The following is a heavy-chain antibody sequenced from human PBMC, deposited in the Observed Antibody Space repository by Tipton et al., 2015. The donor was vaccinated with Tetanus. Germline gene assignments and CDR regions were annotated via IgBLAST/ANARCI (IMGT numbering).Heavy chain of an antibody. CDR2: IYPSDSDT. D-gene: IGHD6-19*01. CDR1: GYIFATNW. J-gene: IGHJ3*02. CDR3: ARIGWLQQNKPAFDI. Sequence: VQLVQSGAEVKKPGESLKISCKASGYIFATNWIGWVRQMPGKGLEWMGIIYPSDSDTRYSPSFQGQVTMSVDKSINTAYLQWSSLKASDTAVYYCARIGWLQQNKPAFDIWGQGTVVTVSS. V-gene: IGHV5-51*01.